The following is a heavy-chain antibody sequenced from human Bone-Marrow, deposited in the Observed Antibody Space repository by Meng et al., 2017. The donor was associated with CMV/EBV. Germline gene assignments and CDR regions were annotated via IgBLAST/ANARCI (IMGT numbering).Heavy chain of an antibody. D-gene: IGHD3-10*01. Sequence: SETLSLTCTVSGGSISSSSYYWGWIRQPPGKGLEWIGSIYYSGSTYYNPSLKSRVTISVDTSKNQFSLKLSSVTAADTAVYYCARDIVGDLDYGSGNYYFDYWGQRTLVTVSS. V-gene: IGHV4-39*07. CDR2: IYYSGST. J-gene: IGHJ4*02. CDR3: ARDIVGDLDYGSGNYYFDY. CDR1: GGSISSSSYY.